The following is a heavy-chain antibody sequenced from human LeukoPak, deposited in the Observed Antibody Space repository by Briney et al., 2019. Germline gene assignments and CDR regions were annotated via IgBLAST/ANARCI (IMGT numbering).Heavy chain of an antibody. CDR2: MNPNSGNT. CDR1: GYTFTSYD. D-gene: IGHD3-9*01. Sequence: ASVKVSCKASGYTFTSYDINWVRQATGQGLEWMGWMNPNSGNTGYAQKFQGRVTMTRNTSISTAYMELSSLRSEDTAVYYCARGLVLRYFDWLPNYYYYYYGMDVWGQGTTVTVSS. J-gene: IGHJ6*02. CDR3: ARGLVLRYFDWLPNYYYYYYGMDV. V-gene: IGHV1-8*01.